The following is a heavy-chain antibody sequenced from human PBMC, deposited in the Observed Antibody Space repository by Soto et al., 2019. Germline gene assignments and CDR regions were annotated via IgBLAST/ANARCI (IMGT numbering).Heavy chain of an antibody. D-gene: IGHD2-2*01. CDR3: PRDGIPTASYCSSTSCYYYYGMDV. J-gene: IGHJ6*02. Sequence: PSQTLSLTSVISGHSVSSNSAACNWIRQSPSRGLEWLGRTYYRSKWYNYYAVSVKSRITINXDTSKNKFSLQLNSVTPEDTAVYYCPRDGIPTASYCSSTSCYYYYGMDVWAQGTTVTVSS. V-gene: IGHV6-1*01. CDR2: TYYRSKWYN. CDR1: GHSVSSNSAA.